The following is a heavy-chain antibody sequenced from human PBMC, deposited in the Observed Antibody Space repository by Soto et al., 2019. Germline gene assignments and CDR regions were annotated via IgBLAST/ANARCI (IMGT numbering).Heavy chain of an antibody. J-gene: IGHJ4*02. CDR2: ISYDGNNK. Sequence: GGSLRLSCAASGFIFSTYGMHWVRQAPGKGLEWLSVISYDGNNKYYTDSVKGRFTISRDNSKNTLWLQMDSLRTEDTAVYYCAKDLLLTTITTVGDWGQGTLVTVSS. CDR3: AKDLLLTTITTVGD. CDR1: GFIFSTYG. D-gene: IGHD4-17*01. V-gene: IGHV3-30*18.